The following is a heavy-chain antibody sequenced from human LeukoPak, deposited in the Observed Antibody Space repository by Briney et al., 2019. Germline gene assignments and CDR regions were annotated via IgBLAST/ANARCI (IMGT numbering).Heavy chain of an antibody. Sequence: GASVKVSCKASGYTFTGYYMHWVRQAPGQGLEWMGWINPSSGGTNYAQKSQGRVTMTRDTSISTAYMELSRLRSDDTAVYHCARLTYYDFWSGYNYAFDIWGQGTMVTVSS. CDR3: ARLTYYDFWSGYNYAFDI. D-gene: IGHD3-3*01. V-gene: IGHV1-2*02. CDR2: INPSSGGT. J-gene: IGHJ3*02. CDR1: GYTFTGYY.